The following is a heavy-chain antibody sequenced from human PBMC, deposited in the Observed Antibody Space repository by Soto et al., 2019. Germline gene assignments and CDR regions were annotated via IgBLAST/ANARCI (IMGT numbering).Heavy chain of an antibody. CDR2: IIPIYDTT. Sequence: ASVKVSCKASGGTLSSSAISWVRQAPGQGLEWMGGIIPIYDTTNYAQTFQGRVTITADESTNTAFMELSSLRSVDTAVYYCARARAERERSYDFWSGSFDYWGQGSLVTV. CDR1: GGTLSSSA. J-gene: IGHJ4*02. V-gene: IGHV1-69*13. D-gene: IGHD3-3*01. CDR3: ARARAERERSYDFWSGSFDY.